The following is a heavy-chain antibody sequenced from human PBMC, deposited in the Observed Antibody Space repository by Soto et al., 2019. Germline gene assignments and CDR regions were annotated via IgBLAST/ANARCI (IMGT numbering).Heavy chain of an antibody. Sequence: QVQLVQSGAEVKKPGSSVKVSCKASGGTFSSYAISWVRQAPGQGLEWMGGIIPIFGTANYAQKFQGRVTITAGESTSTAYMELGSLRSEDTAVYYCARVWGIFGVPTATYYYGMDVWGQGTTVTVSS. CDR2: IIPIFGTA. D-gene: IGHD3-3*01. CDR1: GGTFSSYA. V-gene: IGHV1-69*12. CDR3: ARVWGIFGVPTATYYYGMDV. J-gene: IGHJ6*02.